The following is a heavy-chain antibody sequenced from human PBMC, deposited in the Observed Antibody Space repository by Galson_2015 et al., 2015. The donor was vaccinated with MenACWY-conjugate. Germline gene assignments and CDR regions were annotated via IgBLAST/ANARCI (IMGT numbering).Heavy chain of an antibody. J-gene: IGHJ4*02. CDR1: GYTFTTYA. Sequence: SVKVSCKASGYTFTTYAIHWVRQAPGQRLEWMGWINVGNGNTKYSQKFQGRFTITRDTSASTAYMELSSLRFEDTAVYYCARDLVSGTYDYWGQGTLVTVSS. CDR2: INVGNGNT. D-gene: IGHD6-19*01. CDR3: ARDLVSGTYDY. V-gene: IGHV1-3*01.